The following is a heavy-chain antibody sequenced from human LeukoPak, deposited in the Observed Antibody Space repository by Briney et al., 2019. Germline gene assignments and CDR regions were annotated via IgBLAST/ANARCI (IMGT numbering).Heavy chain of an antibody. D-gene: IGHD5-24*01. V-gene: IGHV1-69*13. CDR1: GGTFSSYA. CDR3: ARDRRGDGYNEFDY. CDR2: IIPIFGTA. Sequence: GASVKVSCKASGGTFSSYAISWVRQAPGQGLEWMGGIIPIFGTANYAQKFQGRVTITADESTSTAYMELSSLRSEDTAVYYCARDRRGDGYNEFDYWGQGTLVTVSS. J-gene: IGHJ4*02.